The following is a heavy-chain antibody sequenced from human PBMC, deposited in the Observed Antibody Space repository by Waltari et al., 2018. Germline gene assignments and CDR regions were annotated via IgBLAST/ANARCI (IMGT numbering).Heavy chain of an antibody. V-gene: IGHV4-34*01. Sequence: QVQLQQWGAGLLKPSETLSLTCAVYGGSFSGYYWSWIRQPPGKGLEWIGEINHSGSTNYNPSRKSRVTISVDTSKNQFSLKLSSVTAADTAVYYCARGRAAAGTFYYFDYWGQGTLVTVSS. CDR1: GGSFSGYY. D-gene: IGHD6-13*01. CDR2: INHSGST. J-gene: IGHJ4*02. CDR3: ARGRAAAGTFYYFDY.